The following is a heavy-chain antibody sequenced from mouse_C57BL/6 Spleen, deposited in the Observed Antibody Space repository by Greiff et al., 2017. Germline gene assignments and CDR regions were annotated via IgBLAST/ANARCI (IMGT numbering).Heavy chain of an antibody. Sequence: EVMLVESGGGLVQPGGSMKLSCVASGFTFSNYWMNWVRQSPEKGLEWVAQIRLKSDNYATQYAESVKGRFTISRDDSKSSVYLQMNNLRAEDTGIYYCNYGSSHWYFDVWGTGTTVTVSS. D-gene: IGHD1-1*01. CDR2: IRLKSDNYAT. J-gene: IGHJ1*03. V-gene: IGHV6-3*01. CDR3: NYGSSHWYFDV. CDR1: GFTFSNYW.